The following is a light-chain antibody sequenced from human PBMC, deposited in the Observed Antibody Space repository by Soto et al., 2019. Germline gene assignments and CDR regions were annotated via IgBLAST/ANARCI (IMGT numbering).Light chain of an antibody. V-gene: IGKV3-11*01. J-gene: IGKJ1*01. CDR2: GAS. Sequence: EVVLTQSPGTLSLSPGERATLSCSAIQSVSSTYFAWYQQKPGQAPRLLIYGASNRATGIPARLSGSGSGTDFTLTISSLEPEDFSVYYCQQRFSSWTFGQGTKVDIK. CDR1: QSVSSTY. CDR3: QQRFSSWT.